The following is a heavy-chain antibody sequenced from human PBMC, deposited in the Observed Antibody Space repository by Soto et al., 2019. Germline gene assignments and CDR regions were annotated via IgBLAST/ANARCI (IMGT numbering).Heavy chain of an antibody. V-gene: IGHV5-51*01. CDR1: GYDFTTYW. CDR3: ARQKNDLWPGYYSYYGMDG. CDR2: IYPGDSDT. Sequence: GESLKISCKCSGYDFTTYWIGWVRQMPGKGLEWMGIIYPGDSDTRYSPSFQGQVTISADNSISTAYLQWGSLRASDTAVYYCARQKNDLWPGYYSYYGMDGWGQGTTVTVAS. D-gene: IGHD3-3*01. J-gene: IGHJ6*02.